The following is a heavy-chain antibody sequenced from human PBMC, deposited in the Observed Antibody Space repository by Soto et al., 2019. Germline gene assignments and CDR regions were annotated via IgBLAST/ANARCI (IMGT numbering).Heavy chain of an antibody. J-gene: IGHJ3*02. V-gene: IGHV4-31*03. Sequence: QVQLQESGPGLVKPSQTLSLTCTVSGGSISTGGYYWSWIRQHPGRGLEWIGYIYHSGMTYSNPSLQSRVAISIGTSKNQFSLKLSSVTAADTAVYYCATVRWELHDAFDIWGQGTMVSVSS. CDR1: GGSISTGGYY. D-gene: IGHD1-26*01. CDR3: ATVRWELHDAFDI. CDR2: IYHSGMT.